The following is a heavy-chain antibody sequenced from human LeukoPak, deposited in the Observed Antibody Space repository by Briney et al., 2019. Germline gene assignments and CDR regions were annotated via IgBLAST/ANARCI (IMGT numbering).Heavy chain of an antibody. CDR1: GFTFSSYA. CDR2: ISGSGGST. CDR3: AKAPPPAAMRPFDY. D-gene: IGHD2-2*01. Sequence: TGGSLRLSCTASGFTFSSYAMSWVRQAPGKGLEWVSAISGSGGSTFYADSMKGRFTISRDNSKNTLYLQMNSLRAEDTAVYYCAKAPPPAAMRPFDYWGQGTLVTVSS. J-gene: IGHJ4*02. V-gene: IGHV3-23*01.